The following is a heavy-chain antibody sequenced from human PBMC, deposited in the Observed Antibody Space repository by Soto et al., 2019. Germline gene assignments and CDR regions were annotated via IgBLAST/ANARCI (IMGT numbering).Heavy chain of an antibody. J-gene: IGHJ3*02. D-gene: IGHD2-2*01. V-gene: IGHV3-23*01. CDR1: AFTFRSYA. CDR3: AKVRPLRDFTSTSCLGAFDI. CDR2: ITASADTT. Sequence: EEQLLESGGGLVRPGGSLRLSCAASAFTFRSYAMSWVRQAPGKGPEWVSAITASADTTYYADSVKGRFTISRDNSKNTLYLRMNSLRAEDTAVYYCAKVRPLRDFTSTSCLGAFDIWCQGTMVTVS.